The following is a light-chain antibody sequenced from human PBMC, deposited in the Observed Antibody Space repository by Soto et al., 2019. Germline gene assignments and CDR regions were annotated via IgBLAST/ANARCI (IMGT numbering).Light chain of an antibody. J-gene: IGLJ2*01. V-gene: IGLV4-60*03. Sequence: QLVLTQSSSASASLGSSVKLTCTLSSGHSSYRIAWHQQQPGKAPRYLMKLEGSGSFIKGSGVPDRFSGSSSGADRYLTISNVQSEDEAHYSCETRDSSTYVVFGGGTKLT. CDR2: LEGSGSF. CDR1: SGHSSYR. CDR3: ETRDSSTYVV.